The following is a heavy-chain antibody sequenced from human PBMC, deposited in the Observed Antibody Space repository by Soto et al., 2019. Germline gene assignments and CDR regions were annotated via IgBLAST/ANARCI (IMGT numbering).Heavy chain of an antibody. CDR3: AKDKSGTRRAVAGTSYYYGMDV. CDR1: GFTFSSYG. V-gene: IGHV3-30*18. CDR2: ISYDGSNK. Sequence: GGSLRLSCAASGFTFSSYGMHWVRQAPGKGLEWVAVISYDGSNKYYADSVKGRFTISRDNSKNTLYLQMNSLRAEDTAVYYCAKDKSGTRRAVAGTSYYYGMDVWGQGTTVTVSS. J-gene: IGHJ6*02. D-gene: IGHD6-19*01.